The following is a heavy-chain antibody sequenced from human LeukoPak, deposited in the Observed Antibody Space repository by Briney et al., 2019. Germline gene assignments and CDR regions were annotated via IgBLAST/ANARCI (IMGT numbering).Heavy chain of an antibody. Sequence: GGSLRLSCGASGFTFSSYAMSWARQAPGKGLEWVSAISGSGGSTYYADSVKGRFTVSRDNSKNTLYLQMNSLRAEDTAVYYCAKWKEGSRNFFDYWGQGTLVTVSP. CDR3: AKWKEGSRNFFDY. V-gene: IGHV3-23*01. CDR1: GFTFSSYA. D-gene: IGHD1-1*01. J-gene: IGHJ4*02. CDR2: ISGSGGST.